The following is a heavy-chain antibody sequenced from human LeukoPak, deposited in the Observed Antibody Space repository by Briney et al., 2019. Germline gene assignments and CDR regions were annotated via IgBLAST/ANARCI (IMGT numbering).Heavy chain of an antibody. V-gene: IGHV1-18*04. J-gene: IGHJ4*02. CDR2: ISAYNGNT. D-gene: IGHD1-26*01. Sequence: GSSVKVSCKASGYTFTGYYMHWVRQAPGQGLEWMGWISAYNGNTNYAQKLQGRVTMTTDTSTSTAYMELRSLRSDDTAVYYCASWEWEPGVVYWGQGTLVTVSS. CDR3: ASWEWEPGVVY. CDR1: GYTFTGYY.